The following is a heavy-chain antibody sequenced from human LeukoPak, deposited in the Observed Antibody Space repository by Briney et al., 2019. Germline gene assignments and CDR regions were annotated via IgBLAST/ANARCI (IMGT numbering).Heavy chain of an antibody. V-gene: IGHV3-33*01. Sequence: GGSLRLSCAASGFTFSSYGMHWVRQAPGKGLEWVALIWYDGSNKYYADSVKGRFTISRDNSKNTLYLQMNSLGAEDTAVYYCARDFPTTVTTVFDYWGQGTLVTVSS. CDR3: ARDFPTTVTTVFDY. D-gene: IGHD4-17*01. CDR2: IWYDGSNK. J-gene: IGHJ4*02. CDR1: GFTFSSYG.